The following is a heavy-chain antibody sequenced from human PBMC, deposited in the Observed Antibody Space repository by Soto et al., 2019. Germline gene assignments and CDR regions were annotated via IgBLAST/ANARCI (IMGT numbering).Heavy chain of an antibody. CDR2: VLYDGSKK. CDR1: GFKFSDYG. D-gene: IGHD3-16*01. V-gene: IGHV3-30*18. CDR3: VKDLALRADY. J-gene: IGHJ4*02. Sequence: QVHLVESGGGVVQPGTSLRLSCRASGFKFSDYGMDWVRQAPGKGLEWVSRVLYDGSKKYYADSVKGRFTISRDNPRNTLYLQMDSRRAEDTGVYYWVKDLALRADYWGQGTPVTVSS.